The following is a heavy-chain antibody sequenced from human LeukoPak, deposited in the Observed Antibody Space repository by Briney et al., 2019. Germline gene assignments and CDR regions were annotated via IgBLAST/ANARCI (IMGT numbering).Heavy chain of an antibody. D-gene: IGHD3-22*01. CDR2: ISWNSGSI. J-gene: IGHJ6*03. CDR3: AKDSSGYPLHMDV. Sequence: LSLTCTVSGGSISTYYWSWMRQPPGKGLEWVSGISWNSGSIGYADSVKGRFTISRDNAKNSLYLQMNSLRAEDMALYYCAKDSSGYPLHMDVWGKGTTVTVSS. V-gene: IGHV3-9*03. CDR1: GGSISTYY.